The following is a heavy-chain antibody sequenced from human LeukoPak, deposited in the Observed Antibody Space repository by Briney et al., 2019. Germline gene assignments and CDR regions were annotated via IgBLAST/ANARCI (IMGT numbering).Heavy chain of an antibody. Sequence: SISISPIYYADSVKGRFTISRDNANNSLYLQMNSLRAEDTAVYYCARLMNSGSYSPFDYWGQGTLVTVSS. J-gene: IGHJ4*02. CDR3: ARLMNSGSYSPFDY. V-gene: IGHV3-48*04. CDR2: SISISPI. D-gene: IGHD1-26*01.